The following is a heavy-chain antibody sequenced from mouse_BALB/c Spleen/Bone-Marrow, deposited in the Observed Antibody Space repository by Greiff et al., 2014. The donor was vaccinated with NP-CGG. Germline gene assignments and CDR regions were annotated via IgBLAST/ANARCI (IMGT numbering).Heavy chain of an antibody. J-gene: IGHJ4*01. V-gene: IGHV14-3*02. D-gene: IGHD2-3*01. CDR3: AGWLLPYGLDY. CDR2: IDPANGNT. Sequence: VQLKQSGAELVKPGASVKLSCTASGFNIKDTYMHWVKQRPEQGLEWIGRIDPANGNTKYDPKFQGKATITADTSSNTAYLQLSSRTSEDTAVYYCAGWLLPYGLDYWGQGTSVTVSS. CDR1: GFNIKDTY.